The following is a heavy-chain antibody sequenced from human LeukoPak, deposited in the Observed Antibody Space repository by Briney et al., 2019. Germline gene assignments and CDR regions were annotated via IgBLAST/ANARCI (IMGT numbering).Heavy chain of an antibody. CDR1: GFTFSSYA. D-gene: IGHD4-17*01. CDR2: ISYDGSNK. V-gene: IGHV3-30*04. CDR3: ARDDYGDFSFDY. J-gene: IGHJ4*02. Sequence: GGSPRLSCAASGFTFSSYAMHWVRQAPGKGLEWVAVISYDGSNKYYADSVKGRFTISRDNSKNTLYLQMNSLRAEDTAVYYCARDDYGDFSFDYWGQGTLVTVSS.